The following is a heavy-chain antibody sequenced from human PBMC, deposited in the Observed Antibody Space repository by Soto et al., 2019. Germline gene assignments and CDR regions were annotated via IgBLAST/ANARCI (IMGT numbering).Heavy chain of an antibody. Sequence: GGSLRLSCAASGFTFSSYSMNWVRQAPGKGLEWVSYISSSSSTIYYADSVKGRFTISRDNAKNSLYLQMNSLRDEDTAVYYCARDRYEYCSSTSCYPAVYYYYYYGMDVWGQGTTVTVSS. J-gene: IGHJ6*02. CDR1: GFTFSSYS. CDR3: ARDRYEYCSSTSCYPAVYYYYYYGMDV. D-gene: IGHD2-2*01. CDR2: ISSSSSTI. V-gene: IGHV3-48*02.